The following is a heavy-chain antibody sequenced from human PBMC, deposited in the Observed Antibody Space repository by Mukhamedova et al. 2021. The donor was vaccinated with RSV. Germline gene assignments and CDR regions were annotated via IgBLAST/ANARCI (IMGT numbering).Heavy chain of an antibody. D-gene: IGHD5-24*01. J-gene: IGHJ4*02. CDR3: ASSGEMATIAY. V-gene: IGHV4-34*01. Sequence: GLEWIGEINHSGSTNYNPSLKSRVTISVDTSKNQFSLKLSSVTAADTAVYYCASSGEMATIAYWGQGTLATVSS. CDR2: INHSGST.